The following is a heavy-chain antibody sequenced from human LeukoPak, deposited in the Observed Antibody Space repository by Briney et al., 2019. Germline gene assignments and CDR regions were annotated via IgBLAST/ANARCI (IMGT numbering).Heavy chain of an antibody. CDR2: ISSSSSYI. CDR1: GFTFSSYG. D-gene: IGHD6-13*01. Sequence: GGSLRLSCAASGFTFSSYGMSWVRQAPGKGLEWVSSISSSSSYIYYADSVKGRFTISRDNAKNSLYLQMNSLRAEDTAVYYCARDRPLYSSSWYESSNDYWGQGTLVTVSS. V-gene: IGHV3-21*01. J-gene: IGHJ4*02. CDR3: ARDRPLYSSSWYESSNDY.